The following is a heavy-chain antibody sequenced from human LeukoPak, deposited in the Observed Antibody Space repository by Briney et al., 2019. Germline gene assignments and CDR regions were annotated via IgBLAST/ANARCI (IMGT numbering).Heavy chain of an antibody. V-gene: IGHV1-18*01. CDR1: GYTFTNYG. CDR2: ISAYTGKT. D-gene: IGHD3-22*01. CDR3: ARARYYYDSSGYYGHDAFDI. Sequence: ASVKVSCKASGYTFTNYGITWVRQASGQGIEWMGWISAYTGKTNSAQKLQGRVTMTTDTSTSTGYMELRSLRSDDTAVYYCARARYYYDSSGYYGHDAFDIWGQGTMVTVSS. J-gene: IGHJ3*02.